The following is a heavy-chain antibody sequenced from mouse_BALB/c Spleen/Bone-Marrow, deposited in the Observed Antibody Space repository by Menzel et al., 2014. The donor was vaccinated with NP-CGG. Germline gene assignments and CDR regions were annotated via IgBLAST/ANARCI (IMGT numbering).Heavy chain of an antibody. V-gene: IGHV5-9-1*01. J-gene: IGHJ4*01. D-gene: IGHD1-1*01. CDR2: ISSGGSYT. Sequence: EVMLVESGGGLVKPGGSLKLSCAASGFTFXSYAMSWVRQTPERRLEWVATISSGGSYTYYADSGKGRLTISRDNAKNTLYLQMSSLRSEDTAMYYCARSLYDYDAMDYWGQGTSVTVSS. CDR3: ARSLYDYDAMDY. CDR1: GFTFXSYA.